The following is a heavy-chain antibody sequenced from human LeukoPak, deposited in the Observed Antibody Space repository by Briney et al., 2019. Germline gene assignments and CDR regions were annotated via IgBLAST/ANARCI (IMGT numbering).Heavy chain of an antibody. CDR1: GFTFSSYW. CDR3: ARVEALYNSGSVWAY. CDR2: IIPDGSEK. D-gene: IGHD3-10*01. Sequence: GGSLRLSCAASGFTFSSYWVTWVRQAPGKGLEWVANIIPDGSEKYYVDSVKGRFTISRDNAKNSLYLQVNSLRAEDTAVYYCARVEALYNSGSVWAYWGQGTLVTVSS. J-gene: IGHJ4*02. V-gene: IGHV3-7*01.